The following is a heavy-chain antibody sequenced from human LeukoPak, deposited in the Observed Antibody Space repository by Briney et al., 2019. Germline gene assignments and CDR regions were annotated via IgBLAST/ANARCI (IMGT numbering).Heavy chain of an antibody. D-gene: IGHD3-22*01. CDR2: ISYDGSNK. V-gene: IGHV3-30*03. CDR3: ARDPDMIVVSDAFDI. J-gene: IGHJ3*02. Sequence: GGSLRLSCAASGFTFSSYGMHWVRQAPGKGLEWVAVISYDGSNKYYADSVKGRFTISRDNSKNTLYLQMNSLRAEDTAVYYCARDPDMIVVSDAFDIWGQGTMVTVSS. CDR1: GFTFSSYG.